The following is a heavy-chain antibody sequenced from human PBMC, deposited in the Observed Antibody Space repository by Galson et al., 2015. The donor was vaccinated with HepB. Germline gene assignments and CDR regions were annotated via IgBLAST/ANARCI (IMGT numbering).Heavy chain of an antibody. CDR3: ARNGAVVVAASYYYYYYMDV. V-gene: IGHV3-11*01. CDR2: ISSSGSTI. J-gene: IGHJ6*03. CDR1: GFTFSDYY. D-gene: IGHD2-15*01. Sequence: SLRLSCAASGFTFSDYYMSWIRQAPGKGLEWVSYISSSGSTIYYADSVKGRFTISRDNAKNSLYLQMNSLRAEDTAVYYCARNGAVVVAASYYYYYYMDVWGKGTTVTVSS.